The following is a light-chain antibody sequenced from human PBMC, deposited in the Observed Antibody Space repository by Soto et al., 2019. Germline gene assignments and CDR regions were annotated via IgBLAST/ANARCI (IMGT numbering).Light chain of an antibody. Sequence: EIVLTQSPGTLSLSPGERATLSCRASHSVSSSYLAWYQQKPGQAPRLLIYGASSRATGLPDRFSGSGSGTDVTLTSSRLEPEDFAVYYCQQYGRSPPITFGHGTRREIK. CDR1: HSVSSSY. CDR2: GAS. CDR3: QQYGRSPPIT. V-gene: IGKV3-20*01. J-gene: IGKJ5*01.